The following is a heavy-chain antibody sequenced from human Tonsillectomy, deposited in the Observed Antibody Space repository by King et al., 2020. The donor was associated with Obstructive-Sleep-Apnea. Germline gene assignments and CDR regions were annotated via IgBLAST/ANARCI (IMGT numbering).Heavy chain of an antibody. D-gene: IGHD6-13*01. Sequence: VQLVESGGVVVQPGGSLRLSCAASGFTFDDYTMHWVRQAPGKGLEWVSLISWDGGGTYYADSVKGRFTISRDNSKNSLYLQMNSLRTEDTALYYCAKDMLGYSSSPLDVWGQGTTVTVSS. CDR2: ISWDGGGT. V-gene: IGHV3-43*01. CDR3: AKDMLGYSSSPLDV. CDR1: GFTFDDYT. J-gene: IGHJ6*02.